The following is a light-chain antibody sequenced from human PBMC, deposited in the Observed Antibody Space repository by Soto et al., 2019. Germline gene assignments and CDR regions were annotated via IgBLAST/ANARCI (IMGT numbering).Light chain of an antibody. V-gene: IGKV3-20*01. CDR3: QRYGSSPQT. CDR1: QSVSSSY. J-gene: IGKJ1*01. Sequence: EIVLTHSPGTLSLSPCERATLSFSASQSVSSSYLAWYQQKPGQAPRLLIYGASSRATGIPDRFSGSGSGTDFTLTISRLEPEDFAVYYCQRYGSSPQTFGQGPRWIS. CDR2: GAS.